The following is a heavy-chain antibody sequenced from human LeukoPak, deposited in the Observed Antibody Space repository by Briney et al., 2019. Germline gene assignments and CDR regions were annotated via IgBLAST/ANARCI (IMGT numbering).Heavy chain of an antibody. CDR1: GFTFSSYA. CDR3: AKDVRSYVDC. Sequence: PGGSLRLSCAASGFTFSSYAMHWVRLTPGKGLEWVSAISGSGATTYYADSVKGRFTISGDNSKNTLDLQMNSLRAEDTAVYYCAKDVRSYVDCWGQGTLVTVSS. D-gene: IGHD1-14*01. V-gene: IGHV3-23*01. J-gene: IGHJ4*02. CDR2: ISGSGATT.